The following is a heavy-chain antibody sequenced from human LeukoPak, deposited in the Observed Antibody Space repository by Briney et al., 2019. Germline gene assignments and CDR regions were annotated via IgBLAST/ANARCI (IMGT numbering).Heavy chain of an antibody. V-gene: IGHV3-9*01. Sequence: GGSLRLSCAASGFTFSNAWMSWFRQAPGKGLEWVSGISWNSGSIGYADSVKGRFTISRDNAKNSLYLQMNSLRAEDTALYYCAKDGSYYKLFDYWGQGTLVTVSS. D-gene: IGHD1-26*01. J-gene: IGHJ4*02. CDR2: ISWNSGSI. CDR3: AKDGSYYKLFDY. CDR1: GFTFSNAW.